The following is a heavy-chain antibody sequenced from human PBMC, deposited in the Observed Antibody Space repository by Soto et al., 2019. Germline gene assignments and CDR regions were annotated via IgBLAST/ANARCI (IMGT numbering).Heavy chain of an antibody. CDR3: AREAGPYSSSWDPLHFDY. CDR1: GFTVSSKY. D-gene: IGHD6-13*01. V-gene: IGHV3-66*01. Sequence: GGSLRLSCAASGFTVSSKYMSWVRQAPGKGLEWVSLIQSGGPTYYVDSVKGRFTISRDNAKNSLYLQMNSLRAEDTAVYYCAREAGPYSSSWDPLHFDYWGQGTLVTVSS. CDR2: IQSGGPT. J-gene: IGHJ4*02.